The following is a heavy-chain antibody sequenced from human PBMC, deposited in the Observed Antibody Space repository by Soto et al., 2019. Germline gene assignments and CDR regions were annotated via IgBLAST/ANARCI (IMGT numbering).Heavy chain of an antibody. CDR3: AAGWYEGAPDDFDY. D-gene: IGHD1-26*01. J-gene: IGHJ4*02. Sequence: GASVKVSCKACGYSFTSYYMHWVRQAPGQGLEWMGIINPSGGSTSYAQKFQERVTITRDMSTSTAYMELSSLRSEDTAVYYCAAGWYEGAPDDFDYWGQGTLVTVSS. V-gene: IGHV1-46*01. CDR1: GYSFTSYY. CDR2: INPSGGST.